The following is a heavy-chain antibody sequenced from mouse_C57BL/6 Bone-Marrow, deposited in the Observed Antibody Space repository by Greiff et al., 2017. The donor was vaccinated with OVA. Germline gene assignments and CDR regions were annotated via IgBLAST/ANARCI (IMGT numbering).Heavy chain of an antibody. CDR2: ISSGGDYI. J-gene: IGHJ4*01. CDR3: TRGGSSGRGDY. Sequence: EVQGVESGGGLVQPGGSLKLSCAASGFTFSDYYMYWVRQTPEKRLEWVAYISSGGDYIYYADTVKGRFTISRDNARNTLYLQMSSLKSEDTAMYYCTRGGSSGRGDYWGQGTSVTVSS. CDR1: GFTFSDYY. D-gene: IGHD3-2*02. V-gene: IGHV5-9-1*02.